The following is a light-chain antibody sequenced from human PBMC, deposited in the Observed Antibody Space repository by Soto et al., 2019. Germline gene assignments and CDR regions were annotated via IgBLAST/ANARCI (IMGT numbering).Light chain of an antibody. CDR2: EVS. Sequence: QSVLTLPPSASGTPGQRITISCTGTSGDIGGYNYVSWYQQHPGKAPKLLISEVSNRPSGVSHRFSGSKSGNTASLTISGIMTEDEADYYCSSYTTNSIPVVFGGGTKVTVL. CDR1: SGDIGGYNY. V-gene: IGLV2-14*01. CDR3: SSYTTNSIPVV. J-gene: IGLJ2*01.